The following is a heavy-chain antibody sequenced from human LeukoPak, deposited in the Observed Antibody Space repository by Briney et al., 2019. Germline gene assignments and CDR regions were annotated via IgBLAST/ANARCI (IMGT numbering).Heavy chain of an antibody. CDR2: IKQDGSEK. D-gene: IGHD6-19*01. J-gene: IGHJ4*02. CDR3: AKDKSYSSGWYYFDY. V-gene: IGHV3-7*03. CDR1: GFTFINYW. Sequence: GGSLRLSCAASGFTFINYWMSWVRQAPGKGLEWVANIKQDGSEKYYVDSVKGRFTISRDNAKNSLYLQMNSLRAEDTALYYCAKDKSYSSGWYYFDYWGQGTLVTVSS.